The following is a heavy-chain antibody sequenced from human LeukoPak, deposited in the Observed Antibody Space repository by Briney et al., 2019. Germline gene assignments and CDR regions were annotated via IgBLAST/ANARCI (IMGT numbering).Heavy chain of an antibody. CDR2: INPNSGGT. V-gene: IGHV1-2*04. J-gene: IGHJ3*02. CDR3: ARGGRGTTGAFDI. D-gene: IGHD1-1*01. Sequence: ASVKVSCKASGFTFTGYYMHWVRQAPGQGLEWMGWINPNSGGTNYAQKFQGWVTMTRDTSISTAYMELSRLRSDDTAVYYCARGGRGTTGAFDIWGQGTMVTVSS. CDR1: GFTFTGYY.